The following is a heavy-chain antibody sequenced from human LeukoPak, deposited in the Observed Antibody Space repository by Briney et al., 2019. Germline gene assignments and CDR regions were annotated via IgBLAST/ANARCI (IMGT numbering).Heavy chain of an antibody. CDR3: AREIPIAAAGYFDY. V-gene: IGHV1-2*02. CDR2: INPNSGGT. J-gene: IGHJ4*02. CDR1: GYTFTGYY. Sequence: ASVKVSCKASGYTFTGYYMHWVRQAPGQGLEWMGWINPNSGGTNYAQKFQGRVTMTRDTSISTAYMELSRLRSDDTAVYYCAREIPIAAAGYFDYWGQGTLVTVSS. D-gene: IGHD6-13*01.